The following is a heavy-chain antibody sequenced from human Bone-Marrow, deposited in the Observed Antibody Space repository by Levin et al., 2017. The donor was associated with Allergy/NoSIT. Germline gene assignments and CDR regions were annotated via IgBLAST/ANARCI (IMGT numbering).Heavy chain of an antibody. V-gene: IGHV2-70*01. J-gene: IGHJ3*02. D-gene: IGHD5-12*01. CDR2: LDWDDDK. CDR3: ARTAQDLRLAAFDI. CDR1: GFSLSTSGMF. Sequence: SFPPLFPPPPPLTLHFTFSGFSLSTSGMFFLFLLPPPFPSLSFLSLLDWDDDKYYSTSLKTRLTISKDTSKNQVVLTMTNMDPVDTATYYCARTAQDLRLAAFDIWGQGTMVTVSS.